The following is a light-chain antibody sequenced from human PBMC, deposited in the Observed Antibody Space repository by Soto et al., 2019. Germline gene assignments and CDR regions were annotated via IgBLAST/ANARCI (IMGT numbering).Light chain of an antibody. V-gene: IGKV3-20*01. CDR1: QSVSSY. J-gene: IGKJ3*01. Sequence: EIVLTQSPATLSLSPGERATLSCRASQSVSSYLAWYQQKPGQAPRLLIYGASSRATGIPDRFSGSGSGTDFTLTISRLEPEDFAVYYCQQYGSSPLITFGPGTKVDI. CDR3: QQYGSSPLIT. CDR2: GAS.